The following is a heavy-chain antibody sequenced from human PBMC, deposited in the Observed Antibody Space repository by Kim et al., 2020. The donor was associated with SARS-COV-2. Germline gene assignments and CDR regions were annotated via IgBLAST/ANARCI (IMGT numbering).Heavy chain of an antibody. D-gene: IGHD3-10*01. CDR2: INPSDGRT. CDR3: AREMSVRGVAGYFYYYGLDV. V-gene: IGHV1-46*01. Sequence: ASVKVSCKASGYTFTSYYIHWVRQAPGQGLEWMGIINPSDGRTNYAQKFQGRVTMTRDTSTSTVYMELSLRSEDTAVYYCAREMSVRGVAGYFYYYGLDVWGQGTTVTVSS. J-gene: IGHJ6*02. CDR1: GYTFTSYY.